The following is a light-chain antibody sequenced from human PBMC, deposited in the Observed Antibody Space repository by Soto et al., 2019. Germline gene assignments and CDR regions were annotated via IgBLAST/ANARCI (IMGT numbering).Light chain of an antibody. V-gene: IGLV2-8*01. CDR3: TSTTGSNTYI. Sequence: QSVLTQPPSASGSPGQSVTISCTGTSSDVGNYNYVSWYQHHPGKAPKLMIYEVSKWPSGVPDRFPGSKSGNTASLTVSGLQAEDEADYYCTSTTGSNTYIFGSGTKVTVL. J-gene: IGLJ1*01. CDR1: SSDVGNYNY. CDR2: EVS.